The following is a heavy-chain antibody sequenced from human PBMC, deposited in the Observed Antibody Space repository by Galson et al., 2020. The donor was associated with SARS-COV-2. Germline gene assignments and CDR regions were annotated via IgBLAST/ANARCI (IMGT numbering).Heavy chain of an antibody. CDR1: GFTFSSYG. V-gene: IGHV3-33*01. Sequence: TGGSLRLSCAASGFTFSSYGMHWVRQAPGKGLEWVAVIWYDGSNKYYADSVKGRFTISRDNSKNTPYLQMNSLRAEDTAVYYCARDPARQLPPDYYFDYWGQGTLVTVSS. D-gene: IGHD2-2*01. CDR2: IWYDGSNK. CDR3: ARDPARQLPPDYYFDY. J-gene: IGHJ4*02.